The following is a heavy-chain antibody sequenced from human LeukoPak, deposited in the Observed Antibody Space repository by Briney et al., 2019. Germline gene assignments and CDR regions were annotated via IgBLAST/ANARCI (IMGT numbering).Heavy chain of an antibody. CDR1: GYSFTTYW. D-gene: IGHD5-12*01. Sequence: GESLKISCKASGYSFTTYWIGWVRQMPGKGLEWMGIIYPADSAAKYSPSFQGQVTISVDKSISTAYLQWSRLKASDTAMYYCARHPNSGYSGYESDYWGQGTLVTVSS. CDR3: ARHPNSGYSGYESDY. V-gene: IGHV5-51*01. J-gene: IGHJ4*02. CDR2: IYPADSAA.